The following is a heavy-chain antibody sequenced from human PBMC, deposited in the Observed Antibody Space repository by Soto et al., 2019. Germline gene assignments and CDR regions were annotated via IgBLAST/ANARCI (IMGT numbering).Heavy chain of an antibody. D-gene: IGHD2-15*01. CDR3: AIAKSHDDCSGETSYSGIHP. V-gene: IGHV3-33*03. CDR2: IWYDGITK. Sequence: QMQLVESGGGVVQPGTSLRLSCVGSGFTFTSYAIHWVRQTPGKGLEWLAVIWYDGITKFHTASVKGRFAISRDNSNNIVYRPMTSLRAEETAIYHGAIAKSHDDCSGETSYSGIHPWGQGPLVTLSS. CDR1: GFTFTSYA. J-gene: IGHJ5*02.